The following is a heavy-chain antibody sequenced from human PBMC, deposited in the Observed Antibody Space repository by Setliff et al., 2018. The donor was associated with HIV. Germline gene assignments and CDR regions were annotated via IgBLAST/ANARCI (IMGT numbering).Heavy chain of an antibody. D-gene: IGHD3-22*01. CDR1: GFTISGNY. CDR3: ARASSYCYDSSGYSSYFDY. J-gene: IGHJ4*02. V-gene: IGHV3-21*01. CDR2: ISSTGRYI. Sequence: PGGSLRLSCAASGFTISGNYMSWVRQAPGKGLEWVSSISSTGRYIYYGDSVKGRFTISRDNAKNSLYLQMNSLRAEDTAVYYCARASSYCYDSSGYSSYFDYWGQGTLVTVSS.